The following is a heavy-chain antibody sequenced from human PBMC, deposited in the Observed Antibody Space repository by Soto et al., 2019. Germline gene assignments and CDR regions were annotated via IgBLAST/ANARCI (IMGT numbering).Heavy chain of an antibody. Sequence: GASVKVSCKASGGTFSSYAISWVRQAPGQGLEWMGGIIPIFGTANYAQKFQGRVTITADESTSTAYMELSSLRSEDTAVYYCARDNFPETYSSGWYYDYYYYYGMDVWGQGTTVPVSS. CDR3: ARDNFPETYSSGWYYDYYYYYGMDV. J-gene: IGHJ6*02. CDR1: GGTFSSYA. V-gene: IGHV1-69*13. CDR2: IIPIFGTA. D-gene: IGHD6-19*01.